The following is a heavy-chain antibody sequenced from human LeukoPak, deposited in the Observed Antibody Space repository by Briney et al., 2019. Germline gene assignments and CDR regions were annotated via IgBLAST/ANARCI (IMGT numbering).Heavy chain of an antibody. V-gene: IGHV3-23*01. J-gene: IGHJ4*02. CDR3: AKDRACQAAGGTDY. D-gene: IGHD1-26*01. CDR1: GFAFSSYA. Sequence: GGSLRLSGAASGFAFSSYALSWVRQAPGKGLEWGTAISGSGRSTYYADSVKGRFTISRDNSENTLYLQMNSLKTEDTAVYYCAKDRACQAAGGTDYWGQGTLVTVSS. CDR2: ISGSGRST.